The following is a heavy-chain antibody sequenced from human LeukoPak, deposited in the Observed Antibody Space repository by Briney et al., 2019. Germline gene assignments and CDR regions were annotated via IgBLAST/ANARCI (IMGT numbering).Heavy chain of an antibody. D-gene: IGHD5-12*01. J-gene: IGHJ4*02. CDR3: ARSLVAQNDY. CDR2: IGSDGSGT. CDR1: GFSLSGYW. V-gene: IGHV3-74*03. Sequence: PGGSLRLSCAASGFSLSGYWMHWVRQIPGKGLMWVARIGSDGSGTTYADPVKGRFTISRDNSKNTLYLQMNSLRAEDTAVYYCARSLVAQNDYWGQGTLVTVSS.